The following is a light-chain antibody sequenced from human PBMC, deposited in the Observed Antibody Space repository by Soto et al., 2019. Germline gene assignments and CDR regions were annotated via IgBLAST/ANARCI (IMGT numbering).Light chain of an antibody. J-gene: IGKJ2*01. Sequence: ETVLTQSPGTLYLSPGERSTLSCRANETVNNNFLAWYGQKPGQAPRLLIHGPSRRAIGIPDRFSGSGSGTDFTLTISSLEPEDFAVYYCQQYGNFPYTFGPGTKVQIK. CDR1: ETVNNNF. V-gene: IGKV3-20*01. CDR3: QQYGNFPYT. CDR2: GPS.